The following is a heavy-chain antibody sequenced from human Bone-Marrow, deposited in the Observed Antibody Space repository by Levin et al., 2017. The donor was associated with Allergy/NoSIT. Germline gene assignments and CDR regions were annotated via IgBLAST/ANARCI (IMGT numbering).Heavy chain of an antibody. V-gene: IGHV6-1*01. Sequence: SETLSLTCDISGASVSSNSAAWHWIRQSPSRGLEWLGRTYYRSKWYYDYAVSVRSRMTINPDTSKNRFSLLLNSVTPEDTAVYYCARDPAEYTDGVSLSLDYWGQGSLVTVSS. CDR3: ARDPAEYTDGVSLSLDY. D-gene: IGHD2-8*01. CDR2: TYYRSKWYY. CDR1: GASVSSNSAA. J-gene: IGHJ4*02.